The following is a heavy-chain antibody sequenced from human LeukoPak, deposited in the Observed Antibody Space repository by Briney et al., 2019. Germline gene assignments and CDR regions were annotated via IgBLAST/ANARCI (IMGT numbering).Heavy chain of an antibody. Sequence: GRSLRLSCAASGFTFSSYGMHWVRQAPGKGLEWVAVIWYDGSNKYYADSVKGRFTISRDNSKNTLYLQMNSLRAEDTAVYYCAREGQWLGRYYFDYWGQGTLVTVSS. V-gene: IGHV3-33*01. CDR3: AREGQWLGRYYFDY. CDR2: IWYDGSNK. D-gene: IGHD6-19*01. J-gene: IGHJ4*02. CDR1: GFTFSSYG.